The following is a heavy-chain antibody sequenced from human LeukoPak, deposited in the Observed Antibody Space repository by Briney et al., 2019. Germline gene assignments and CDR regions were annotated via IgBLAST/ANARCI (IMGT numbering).Heavy chain of an antibody. Sequence: ASVKVSCKSSGYTFISLYIHWVRQAPGQGLEGMGLIDPNDGSTTHAQKFQGRVTMTRDTSTSTVYMELSSLRSDDTAVYFCARGNIYAFDYWGQATLVSVSS. D-gene: IGHD5-18*01. CDR2: IDPNDGST. V-gene: IGHV1-46*01. CDR1: GYTFISLY. J-gene: IGHJ4*02. CDR3: ARGNIYAFDY.